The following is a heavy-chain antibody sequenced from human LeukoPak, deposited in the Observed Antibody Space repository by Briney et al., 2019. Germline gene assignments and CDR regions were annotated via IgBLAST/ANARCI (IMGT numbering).Heavy chain of an antibody. Sequence: SETLSLTCTVSGGSISSSSYYWGWIRQPPGKGLEWIGSIYYSGSTYYNPSLKSRVTISVDPSKNQFSLKLSSVTAADTAVYYCARHIRSGSYYRSHYYYYYMDVWGKGTTVTVSS. D-gene: IGHD3-10*01. J-gene: IGHJ6*03. CDR1: GGSISSSSYY. CDR2: IYYSGST. V-gene: IGHV4-39*01. CDR3: ARHIRSGSYYRSHYYYYYMDV.